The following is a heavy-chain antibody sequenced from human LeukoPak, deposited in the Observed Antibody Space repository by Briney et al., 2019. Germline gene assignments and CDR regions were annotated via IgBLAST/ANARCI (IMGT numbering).Heavy chain of an antibody. CDR3: AKDLGYCSGGSCSANWFDP. Sequence: GGSLRLSCAASGLTFSSYAMSWVRQAPGKGLEWVSAISGSGGSTYYADSVKGRFTISRDNSKNTLYLQMNSLRAEDTAVYYCAKDLGYCSGGSCSANWFDPWGQGTLVTVSS. V-gene: IGHV3-23*01. J-gene: IGHJ5*02. CDR2: ISGSGGST. CDR1: GLTFSSYA. D-gene: IGHD2-15*01.